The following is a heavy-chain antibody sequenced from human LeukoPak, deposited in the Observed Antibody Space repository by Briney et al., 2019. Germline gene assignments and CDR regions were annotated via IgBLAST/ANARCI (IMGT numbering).Heavy chain of an antibody. CDR3: ARDDGDYDY. V-gene: IGHV4-39*07. Sequence: SETLSLTCTVSGGSISSCSYYWGWLRQPPGQRLVWLGSIYYSGRTYYNPSLKSTVTISDGTSKNHFSLKLISVTAAATAVYYCARDDGDYDYWGQGTLVSVSS. J-gene: IGHJ4*02. D-gene: IGHD4-17*01. CDR2: IYYSGRT. CDR1: GGSISSCSYY.